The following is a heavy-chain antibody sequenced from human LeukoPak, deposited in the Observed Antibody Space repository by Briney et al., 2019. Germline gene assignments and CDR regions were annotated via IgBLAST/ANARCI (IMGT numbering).Heavy chain of an antibody. J-gene: IGHJ4*02. V-gene: IGHV3-23*01. Sequence: GGSLRLSCVGSGFTFSNSVMTWVRQAPGGGREWVSSILGTGDYTYFANSVKGRFTISRDNSKNTLYLQMNSLSAGDTAIYYCARGSKGTYDYWGQGTLVTVSS. CDR2: ILGTGDYT. CDR1: GFTFSNSV. CDR3: ARGSKGTYDY.